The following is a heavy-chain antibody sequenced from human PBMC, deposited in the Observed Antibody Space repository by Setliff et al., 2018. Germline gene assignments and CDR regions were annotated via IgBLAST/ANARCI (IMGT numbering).Heavy chain of an antibody. J-gene: IGHJ4*02. D-gene: IGHD2-15*01. Sequence: GGSLRLSCAASGFTFCNSGMSWVRQVPGKGLEWVANIKQDGSEKYYVDSVKGRFTISRDNAKNSLYLQMSRLRAEDTAVYYCARWMRSGQGLDCWGQGTLVTVSS. CDR2: IKQDGSEK. V-gene: IGHV3-7*01. CDR1: GFTFCNSG. CDR3: ARWMRSGQGLDC.